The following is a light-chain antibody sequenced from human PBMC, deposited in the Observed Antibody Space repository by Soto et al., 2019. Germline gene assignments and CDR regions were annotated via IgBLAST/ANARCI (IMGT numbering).Light chain of an antibody. Sequence: EIVLTQSPGTLSLSPGERATLSCRASQSVSSSYLAWYQQKPGQAPRLLIYGASSRATGIPDRFSGSRSGTDFTLTISRREPEDFAVYYSQQYGSSRLTFGGGTKVEIK. CDR3: QQYGSSRLT. J-gene: IGKJ4*01. CDR1: QSVSSSY. V-gene: IGKV3-20*01. CDR2: GAS.